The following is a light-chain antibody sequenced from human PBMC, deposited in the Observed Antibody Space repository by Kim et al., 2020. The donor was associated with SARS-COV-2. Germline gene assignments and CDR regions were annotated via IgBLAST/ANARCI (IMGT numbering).Light chain of an antibody. CDR3: QQRSNWWT. Sequence: PGERATLSCRASQSVSSYLAWYQQKPGQAPRLLIYDASNRATGIPARFSGSGSGTDFTLTISSLEPEDFAVYYCQQRSNWWTFGQGTKVDIK. J-gene: IGKJ1*01. CDR2: DAS. CDR1: QSVSSY. V-gene: IGKV3-11*01.